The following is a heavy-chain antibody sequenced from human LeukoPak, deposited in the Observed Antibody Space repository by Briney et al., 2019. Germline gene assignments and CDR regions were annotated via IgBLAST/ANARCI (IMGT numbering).Heavy chain of an antibody. Sequence: ASVKVSCKASGYTFSSYYMHWVRQAPGQGLEWMGIINPRGDGTSYAQRFQGRVTMTRDTSTSTVHMELSSLRSEDTAVYYCARDGARGSGSEEKFDYWGQGTLVTVSS. D-gene: IGHD3-10*01. J-gene: IGHJ4*02. CDR1: GYTFSSYY. V-gene: IGHV1-46*01. CDR2: INPRGDGT. CDR3: ARDGARGSGSEEKFDY.